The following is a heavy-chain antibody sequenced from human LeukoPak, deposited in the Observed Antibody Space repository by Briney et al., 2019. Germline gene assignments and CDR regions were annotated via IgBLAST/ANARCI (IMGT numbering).Heavy chain of an antibody. V-gene: IGHV4-39*01. Sequence: SETQSLTCTVSGGSLSSSSYYWGWIRQPPGKGLEWIGSIYYSGSTYYNPSLKSRVTISVDTSKNQFSLKLSSVTAADTAVYYCARQVPRAGMDVWGQGTTVTVSS. CDR3: ARQVPRAGMDV. CDR1: GGSLSSSSYY. CDR2: IYYSGST. J-gene: IGHJ6*02.